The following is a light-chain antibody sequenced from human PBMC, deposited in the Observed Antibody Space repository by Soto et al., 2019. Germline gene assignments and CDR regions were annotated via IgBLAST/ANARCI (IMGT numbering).Light chain of an antibody. CDR2: EVN. CDR1: SSDVGGYKY. Sequence: QSALTQPASVSGSPGQSITISCTGTSSDVGGYKYVSWYQQHPGKAPKLMIYEVNNRPSGVSNRFSGPKSGNTASLTISGLQAEDEADYYCSSYTNNTNIVFGGGTKVTVL. CDR3: SSYTNNTNIV. V-gene: IGLV2-14*01. J-gene: IGLJ2*01.